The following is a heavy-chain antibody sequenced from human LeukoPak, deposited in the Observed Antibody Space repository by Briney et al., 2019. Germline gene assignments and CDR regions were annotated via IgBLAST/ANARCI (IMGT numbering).Heavy chain of an antibody. V-gene: IGHV1-46*01. CDR1: GYTFTNYY. Sequence: ASVKVSCKASGYTFTNYYMHWVRQAPGQGLEWMGLINPSGNGTNYAQKFRGRVTLTRDTSTTTVYMELSSLRSEDTAVYYCAREEHGGYFDYWGQGNPVTVSS. CDR3: AREEHGGYFDY. CDR2: INPSGNGT. D-gene: IGHD2-15*01. J-gene: IGHJ4*02.